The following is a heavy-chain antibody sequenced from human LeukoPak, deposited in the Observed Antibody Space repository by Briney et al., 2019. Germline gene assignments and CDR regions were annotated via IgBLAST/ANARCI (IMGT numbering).Heavy chain of an antibody. J-gene: IGHJ6*03. CDR2: INHSGST. D-gene: IGHD3-3*01. Sequence: SETLSLTCAVYGGSFSGYYWSWIRQPPGKGLEWIGEINHSGSTNYNPSLKSRVTISMDKSKNQFSLNMSSVTAADTAVYYCARGYIRFLEWLFPSPSGYMDVWGKGTTVTISS. V-gene: IGHV4-34*01. CDR3: ARGYIRFLEWLFPSPSGYMDV. CDR1: GGSFSGYY.